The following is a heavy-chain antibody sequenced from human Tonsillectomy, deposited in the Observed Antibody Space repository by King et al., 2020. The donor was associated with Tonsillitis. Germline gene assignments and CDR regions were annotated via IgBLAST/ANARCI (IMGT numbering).Heavy chain of an antibody. J-gene: IGHJ4*02. CDR3: ARESNFWSAYLYYFDY. D-gene: IGHD3-3*01. CDR2: INHSGST. V-gene: IGHV4-34*01. Sequence: VQLQLWGAGLLKPSETLSLTCAVYGGSFSGYYWSWIRQPPGKGLEWIGEINHSGSTNYNPSLKSRVTISVDTSKNQFSLKLSSVTAADTAVYYCARESNFWSAYLYYFDYWGQGTLVTVSS. CDR1: GGSFSGYY.